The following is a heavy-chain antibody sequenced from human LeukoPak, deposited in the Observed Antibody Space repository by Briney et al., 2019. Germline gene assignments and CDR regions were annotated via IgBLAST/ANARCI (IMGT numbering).Heavy chain of an antibody. Sequence: PGGSLRLSCEASGFNFNTYSMAWVRQAPGKGLEWVSIISRASESIFYADSVKGRFTISRDNAKNSLYLQMNSLRAEDTALYYCAKCGSAYYMDVWGKGTTVTISS. J-gene: IGHJ6*03. CDR3: AKCGSAYYMDV. V-gene: IGHV3-21*04. D-gene: IGHD3-10*01. CDR2: ISRASESI. CDR1: GFNFNTYS.